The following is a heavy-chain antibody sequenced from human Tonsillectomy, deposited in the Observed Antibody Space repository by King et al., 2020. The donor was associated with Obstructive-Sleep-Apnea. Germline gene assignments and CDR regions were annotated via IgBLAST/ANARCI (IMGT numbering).Heavy chain of an antibody. CDR1: GYSFTNYW. CDR2: IYPDDSDT. D-gene: IGHD6-13*01. CDR3: ARVWAGFSSSLPTTFYYFNY. V-gene: IGHV5-51*01. Sequence: VQLVESGAEVKKPGESLKISCKGSGYSFTNYWIGWVRQMPGKGLEWMGIIYPDDSDTRYSPSFQGQVTISADKSISTAYLQWSSLGASDTAMYYCARVWAGFSSSLPTTFYYFNYWGQGTLVTVSS. J-gene: IGHJ4*02.